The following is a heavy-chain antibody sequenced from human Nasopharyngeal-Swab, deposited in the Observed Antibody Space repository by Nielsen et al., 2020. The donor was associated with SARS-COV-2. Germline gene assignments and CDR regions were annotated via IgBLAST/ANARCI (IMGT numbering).Heavy chain of an antibody. J-gene: IGHJ4*02. CDR2: ISYDGSNK. CDR1: GFTFSSYA. V-gene: IGHV3-30-3*01. D-gene: IGHD1-26*01. Sequence: GGSLRLSCAASGFTFSSYAMHWVRQAPGKGLEWVAVISYDGSNKYYVDSVKGRFTISRDNSKNTLYLQMNSLRAEDTAVYYCARPYSGSYWSYFDYWGQGTLVTVSS. CDR3: ARPYSGSYWSYFDY.